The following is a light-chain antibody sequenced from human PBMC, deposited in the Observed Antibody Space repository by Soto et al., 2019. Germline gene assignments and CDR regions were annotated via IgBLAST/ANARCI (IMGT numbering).Light chain of an antibody. CDR1: SSDVGSYNY. Sequence: QSVLTQPASVSGSPGQSIPISCTGTSSDVGSYNYVSWYQHHPGKVPQLMIYDVSNRPSGVSNRFSGSKSGNTASLTISGLQAEDEADYYCSSYTSSNTYVFGTGTKVTVL. CDR2: DVS. V-gene: IGLV2-14*03. J-gene: IGLJ1*01. CDR3: SSYTSSNTYV.